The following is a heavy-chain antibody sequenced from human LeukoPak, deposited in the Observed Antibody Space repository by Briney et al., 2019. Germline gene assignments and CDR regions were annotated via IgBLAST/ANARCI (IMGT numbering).Heavy chain of an antibody. CDR1: GFTFSSHD. D-gene: IGHD2-15*01. Sequence: GGSLRLSCAASGFTFSSHDMHWVRQPTGKGLEWVSTVGTAGETYYPGSVKGRFTISRENAKNSLYLQVNGLRAGDTAVYYCARGPYCSAGSCYPRDYYYYYMDVWGKGTTVTVSS. V-gene: IGHV3-13*01. CDR2: VGTAGET. CDR3: ARGPYCSAGSCYPRDYYYYYMDV. J-gene: IGHJ6*03.